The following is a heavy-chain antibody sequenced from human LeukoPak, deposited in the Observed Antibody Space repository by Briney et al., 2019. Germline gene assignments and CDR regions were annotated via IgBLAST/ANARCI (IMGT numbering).Heavy chain of an antibody. D-gene: IGHD3/OR15-3a*01. CDR1: GDSVSINSAA. CDR3: ARGLRSSSGTRSYYYGMDV. V-gene: IGHV6-1*01. Sequence: SQTLSLTCAISGDSVSINSAAWNWIRQSPSRGLEWLGRRYYRSKRYNDYAVSMKSRITINPDTSKTQFSLQLNSVTPEDTAVYYCARGLRSSSGTRSYYYGMDVWGQGTTVTVSS. CDR2: RYYRSKRYN. J-gene: IGHJ6*02.